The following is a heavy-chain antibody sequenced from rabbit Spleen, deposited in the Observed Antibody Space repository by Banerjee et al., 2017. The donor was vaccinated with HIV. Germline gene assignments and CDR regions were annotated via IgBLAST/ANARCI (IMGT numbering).Heavy chain of an antibody. V-gene: IGHV1S40*01. CDR1: GLSFSSAFY. CDR3: ARGGGL. J-gene: IGHJ4*01. Sequence: QSLEESGGDLVKPGASLTLTCTASGLSFSSAFYMCWVRQAPGKGLEWIACIYDGSSRSAYYASWVNGRFSISRENTQNTVSLQLNSLTAADTATYFCARGGGLWGPGTLVTVS. CDR2: IYDGSSRSA.